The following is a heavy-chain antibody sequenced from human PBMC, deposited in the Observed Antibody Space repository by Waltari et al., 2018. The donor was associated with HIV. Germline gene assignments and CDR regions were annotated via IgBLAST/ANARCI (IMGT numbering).Heavy chain of an antibody. V-gene: IGHV1-18*03. CDR1: GYTFSIYG. D-gene: IGHD5-12*01. CDR3: ARVSNGYNIYYYNGMDV. J-gene: IGHJ6*02. Sequence: QVPLVQPGAEVKKPGASVKVSCKASGYTFSIYGITWVRQAPGQGLEWMGWISGYNGNTHYAHKMQGRVTMTTDKSTSTAYMELMNLRSDDMAVYYCARVSNGYNIYYYNGMDVWGQGTTVTVSS. CDR2: ISGYNGNT.